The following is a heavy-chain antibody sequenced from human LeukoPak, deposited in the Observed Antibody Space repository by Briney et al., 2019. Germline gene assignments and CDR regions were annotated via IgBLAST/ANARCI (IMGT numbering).Heavy chain of an antibody. Sequence: ASVKVSCKASGYTFTNYDINWLRQATGQGREWMGWMNPNSGNTGYAQRFQGRVTISRNTSISTAYMELTSLRSEDTAVYYCARVPSSSWYFRQDGDYFDYWGQGTLVTVSS. CDR3: ARVPSSSWYFRQDGDYFDY. V-gene: IGHV1-8*03. CDR1: GYTFTNYD. CDR2: MNPNSGNT. D-gene: IGHD6-13*01. J-gene: IGHJ4*02.